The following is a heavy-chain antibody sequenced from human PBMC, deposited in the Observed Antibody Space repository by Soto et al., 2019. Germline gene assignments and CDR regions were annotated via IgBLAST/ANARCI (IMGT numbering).Heavy chain of an antibody. J-gene: IGHJ4*02. CDR1: GFTFSSYG. CDR2: IWYDGSNK. CDR3: AKDTGWQRYYFDY. D-gene: IGHD1-1*01. V-gene: IGHV3-33*06. Sequence: QVQLVESGGGVVQPGRSLRLSCAASGFTFSSYGMHWVRQAPGKGLEWVAVIWYDGSNKYYADSVKGRFTISRDNSKNTLYLQMNSLRAEDTAVYYCAKDTGWQRYYFDYWGQGTLVTVSS.